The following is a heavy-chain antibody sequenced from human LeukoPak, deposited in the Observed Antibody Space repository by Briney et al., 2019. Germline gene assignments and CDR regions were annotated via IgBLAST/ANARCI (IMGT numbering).Heavy chain of an antibody. Sequence: GGSLRLSCAASGFTFSNAWMSWVRQAPGKGLGWVGRIKSKTDGGTTDYAAPVKGRFTISRNDSKNTLYLQMNSLKTEDTAVYYCTTGETAQRLVRDYWGQGTLVTVSS. CDR1: GFTFSNAW. V-gene: IGHV3-15*01. J-gene: IGHJ4*02. D-gene: IGHD6-19*01. CDR3: TTGETAQRLVRDY. CDR2: IKSKTDGGTT.